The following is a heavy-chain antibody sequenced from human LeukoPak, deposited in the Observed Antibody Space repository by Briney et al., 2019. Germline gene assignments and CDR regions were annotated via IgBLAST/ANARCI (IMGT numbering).Heavy chain of an antibody. CDR3: ARGAHSGVDV. CDR1: GRTFSTYD. CDR2: IGKAGDT. J-gene: IGHJ3*01. D-gene: IGHD1-26*01. V-gene: IGHV3-13*04. Sequence: GGSLRLSCAASGRTFSTYDCHWVRQTTGKGLEWVSGIGKAGDTYYAGSVKGRFTISRENAKNSLYLEMDSLTIGDTAVYYCARGAHSGVDVWGQGTMVTVSS.